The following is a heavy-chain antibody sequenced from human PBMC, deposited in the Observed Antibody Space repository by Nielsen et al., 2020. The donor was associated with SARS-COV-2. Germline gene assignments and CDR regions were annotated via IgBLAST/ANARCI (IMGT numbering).Heavy chain of an antibody. J-gene: IGHJ4*02. D-gene: IGHD2-21*02. V-gene: IGHV3-23*01. CDR3: ARKSGGDFYLDT. CDR2: ISSSGGTI. Sequence: ETLSLTCVASGFRFGDYGLAWVRQAPGKGLEWVSGISSSGGTIYYADSVKGRFTISRDISRNTLNLQLDSLRVEDTAIYYCARKSGGDFYLDTWGQGTMVTVSS. CDR1: GFRFGDYG.